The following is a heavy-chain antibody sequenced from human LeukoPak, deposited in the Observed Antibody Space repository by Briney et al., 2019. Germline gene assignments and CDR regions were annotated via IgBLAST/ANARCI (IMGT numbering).Heavy chain of an antibody. CDR3: ARTYSGSYVAVFDI. Sequence: SQTLSLTCTVSGGSISSYYWSSIRQPAGNGLEWIGRIYTSGSTNYNPSLKSRVTMSVDTSKNQFSLKLRSVTAADTAVYYCARTYSGSYVAVFDIWGQGTMVTVSS. CDR1: GGSISSYY. D-gene: IGHD1-26*01. J-gene: IGHJ3*02. CDR2: IYTSGST. V-gene: IGHV4-4*07.